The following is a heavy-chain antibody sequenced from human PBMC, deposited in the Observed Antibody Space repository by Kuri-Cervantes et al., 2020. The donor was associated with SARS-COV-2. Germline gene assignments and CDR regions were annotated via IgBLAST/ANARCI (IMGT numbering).Heavy chain of an antibody. CDR2: ISYDGSNK. D-gene: IGHD5-24*01. V-gene: IGHV3-30*01. CDR1: GFTFSNAW. J-gene: IGHJ4*02. CDR3: ARGGDGYNFPTDY. Sequence: GESLKISCAASGFTFSNAWMSWVRQAPGKGLEWVAVISYDGSNKYYADSVKGRFTISRDNSKNTLYLQMNSLRAEDTAVYYCARGGDGYNFPTDYWGQGTLVTVSS.